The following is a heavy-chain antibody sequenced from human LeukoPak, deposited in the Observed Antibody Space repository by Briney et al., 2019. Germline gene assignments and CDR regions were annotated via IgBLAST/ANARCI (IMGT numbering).Heavy chain of an antibody. J-gene: IGHJ4*02. CDR1: GFTFSNAW. CDR2: IQSKTDGGTA. Sequence: GGSLRLSCAASGFTFSNAWMSWVRQAPGKGLEWVGRIQSKTDGGTADYAAPVKGRFTISRDDSKNTPYLQMNSLKTEDTAVYFCTTEKTDSNGWYYRSFDYWGQGTLVTVSS. D-gene: IGHD6-19*01. CDR3: TTEKTDSNGWYYRSFDY. V-gene: IGHV3-15*01.